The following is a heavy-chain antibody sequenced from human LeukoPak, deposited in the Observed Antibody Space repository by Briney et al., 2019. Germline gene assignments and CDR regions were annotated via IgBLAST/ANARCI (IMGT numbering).Heavy chain of an antibody. J-gene: IGHJ4*02. CDR3: ARNGAGWYFDF. CDR2: IYQSGST. D-gene: IGHD1-1*01. V-gene: IGHV4-4*02. CDR1: GGSISSRNW. Sequence: SGTLSLTCAVSGGSISSRNWWSWVRQPPGKGLEWIGEIYQSGSTNYNPSLKSRVTISVDKSKNQFSLNLTSATAADTAVYYCARNGAGWYFDFWGQGTLVTVSS.